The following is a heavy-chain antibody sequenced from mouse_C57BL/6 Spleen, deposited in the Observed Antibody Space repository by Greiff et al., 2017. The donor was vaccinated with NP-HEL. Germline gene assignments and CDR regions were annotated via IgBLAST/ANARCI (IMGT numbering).Heavy chain of an antibody. Sequence: VKLQQPGAELVKPGASVKLSCKASGYTFTSYWMHWVKQRPGQGLEWIGMIHPNSGSTNYNEKFKSKATLTVDKSSSTAYMQLSSLTSEDSAVYYCARNSGHIIGDYWGQGTTLTVSS. V-gene: IGHV1-64*01. D-gene: IGHD3-3*01. CDR2: IHPNSGST. CDR3: ARNSGHIIGDY. CDR1: GYTFTSYW. J-gene: IGHJ2*01.